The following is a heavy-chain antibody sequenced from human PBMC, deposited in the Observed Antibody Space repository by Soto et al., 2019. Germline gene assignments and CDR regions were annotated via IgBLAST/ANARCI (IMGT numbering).Heavy chain of an antibody. CDR2: IYSSGST. CDR3: ARGQRFSDWFDP. V-gene: IGHV4-4*07. CDR1: GGSMRSYY. Sequence: SETLSLTCSVSGGSMRSYYWNWLRQPAGGGLEWIGRIYSSGSTNYNPSLKSRVTISLDTSMNHFSLRLSSVTAADTAVYYCARGQRFSDWFDPWGQGTLVTVSS. D-gene: IGHD3-3*01. J-gene: IGHJ5*02.